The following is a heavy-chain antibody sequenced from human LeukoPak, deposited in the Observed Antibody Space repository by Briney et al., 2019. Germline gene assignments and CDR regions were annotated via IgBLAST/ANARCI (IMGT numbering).Heavy chain of an antibody. J-gene: IGHJ4*02. D-gene: IGHD4-17*01. CDR3: TKDPLDYGDYVFDY. V-gene: IGHV3-23*01. CDR1: AFTFSSYV. CDR2: ISGSGGST. Sequence: GGSLRLSCAASAFTFSSYVMTWVRQAPGKGLEWVSAISGSGGSTYYSESVKGRFTISRDNSRNTLYLQMNNLRVEDTAVYYCTKDPLDYGDYVFDYWGQGTLVTVSS.